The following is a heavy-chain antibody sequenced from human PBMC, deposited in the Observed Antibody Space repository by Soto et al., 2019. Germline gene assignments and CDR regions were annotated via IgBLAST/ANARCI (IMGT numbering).Heavy chain of an antibody. CDR3: ARVTDPAAMFWFDP. D-gene: IGHD2-2*01. Sequence: EVQLVESGGGLVQPGGSLRLSCAASGFTVSSNYMSWVRQAPGKGLEWVSVIYSGGSTYYADSVKGRFTISRHNSKNTLYLQMNSLRAEDTAVYYCARVTDPAAMFWFDPWGQGTLVTVSS. CDR1: GFTVSSNY. V-gene: IGHV3-53*04. J-gene: IGHJ5*02. CDR2: IYSGGST.